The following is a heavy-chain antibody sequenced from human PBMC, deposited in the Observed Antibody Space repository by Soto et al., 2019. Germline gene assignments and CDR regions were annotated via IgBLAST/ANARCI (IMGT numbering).Heavy chain of an antibody. D-gene: IGHD4-4*01. CDR1: GFTFSSYS. J-gene: IGHJ4*02. CDR2: ISSSSSYI. Sequence: GGSLRLSCAASGFTFSSYSMNWVPQAPGKGLEWVSSISSSSSYIYYADSVKGRFTISRDNAKNSLYLQMNSLRAEDTAVYYCARDSYYSNYVVINYWGQGTLVTVSS. CDR3: ARDSYYSNYVVINY. V-gene: IGHV3-21*01.